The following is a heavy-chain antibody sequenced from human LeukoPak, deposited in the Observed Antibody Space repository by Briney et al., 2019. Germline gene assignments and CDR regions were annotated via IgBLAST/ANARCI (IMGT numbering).Heavy chain of an antibody. J-gene: IGHJ6*03. Sequence: GGSLRLSCAASGFTFSSYGIHWVRQAPGKGLEWVAFIRYDGSNKYYTDSVKGRFTISRDNSKNTLYLQMNSLRAEDTAVYYCAKGGGWEASYYYYYMDVWGKGTTVTISS. CDR1: GFTFSSYG. D-gene: IGHD1-26*01. V-gene: IGHV3-30*02. CDR2: IRYDGSNK. CDR3: AKGGGWEASYYYYYMDV.